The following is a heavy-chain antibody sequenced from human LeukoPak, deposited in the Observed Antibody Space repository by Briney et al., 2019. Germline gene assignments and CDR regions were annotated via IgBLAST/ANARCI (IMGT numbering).Heavy chain of an antibody. Sequence: GGSLCLFPAPSAFTPKGYAMGWVCDTPGGGVEWGSAISRGGGSTTYADPVKGGFTISRAISKNTLYLQRKSLRADDTAFYYYAKYKGLVAGTNNFYSWGHGNLFTVSS. V-gene: IGHV3-23*01. J-gene: IGHJ4*03. CDR1: AFTPKGYA. CDR3: AKYKGLVAGTNNFYS. D-gene: IGHD1-1*01. CDR2: ISRGGGST.